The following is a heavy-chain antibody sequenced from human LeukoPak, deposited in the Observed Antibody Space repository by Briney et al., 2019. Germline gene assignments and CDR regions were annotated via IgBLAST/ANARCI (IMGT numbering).Heavy chain of an antibody. CDR2: ISGSGGST. CDR3: AKDTPPPLWFGELFVFDY. Sequence: GGSLRLSCAASGSTFSSYAMSWVRQAPGKGLEWVSAISGSGGSTYYADSVKGRFTISRDNSKNTLYLQMNSLRAEDTAVYYCAKDTPPPLWFGELFVFDYWGQGTLVTVSS. CDR1: GSTFSSYA. J-gene: IGHJ4*02. V-gene: IGHV3-23*01. D-gene: IGHD3-10*01.